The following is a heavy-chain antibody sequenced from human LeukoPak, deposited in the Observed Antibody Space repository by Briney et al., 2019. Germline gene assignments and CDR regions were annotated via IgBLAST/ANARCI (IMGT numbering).Heavy chain of an antibody. J-gene: IGHJ4*02. CDR2: ISSSSSYI. D-gene: IGHD6-25*01. Sequence: GGSLRLSCAASGFTFSNSALSWVRQAPGKGLEWVSSISSSSSYIYYADSVKGRFTISRDNAKNSLYLQMNSLRAEDTAVYYCASGLGPIAAVSDFYWGQGTLVTVSS. CDR1: GFTFSNSA. CDR3: ASGLGPIAAVSDFY. V-gene: IGHV3-21*01.